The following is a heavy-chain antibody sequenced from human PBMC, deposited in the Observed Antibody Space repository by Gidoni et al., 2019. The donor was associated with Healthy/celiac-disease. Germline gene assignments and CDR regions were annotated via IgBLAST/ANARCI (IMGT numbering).Heavy chain of an antibody. CDR1: GGSISSGGYS. J-gene: IGHJ3*02. V-gene: IGHV4-30-2*01. CDR2: IYHSGST. CDR3: ARASPGTYARGAFDI. Sequence: QLQLQESGSGLVKPSQTLSLTCAVSGGSISSGGYSWSWIRQPPGKGLEWIVYIYHSGSTYYNPSLKSRVTISVDRSKNQFSLKLSSVTATDTAVYYCARASPGTYARGAFDIWGQGTMVTVSS. D-gene: IGHD2-2*01.